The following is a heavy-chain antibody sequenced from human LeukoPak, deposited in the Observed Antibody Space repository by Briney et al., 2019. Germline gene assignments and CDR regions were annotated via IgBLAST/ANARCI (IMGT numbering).Heavy chain of an antibody. D-gene: IGHD6-13*01. V-gene: IGHV4-59*12. CDR1: GGSISTYY. CDR2: IYYSGST. Sequence: SETLSLTCTVSGGSISTYYWSWIRQPPGKGLEWIGSIYYSGSTYYNPSLKSRVTISVDTSKNQFSLKLSSVTAADTAVYYCARVWIAAAGTPNWFDPWGQGTLVTVSS. J-gene: IGHJ5*02. CDR3: ARVWIAAAGTPNWFDP.